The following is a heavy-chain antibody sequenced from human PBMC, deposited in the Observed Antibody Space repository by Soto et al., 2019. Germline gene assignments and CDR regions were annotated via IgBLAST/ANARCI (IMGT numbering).Heavy chain of an antibody. D-gene: IGHD3-9*01. Sequence: QVQLQESGPGLVKPSQTLSLTCTVSGGSISSGDYYWSWIRQPPGKGLEWIGYIYYSGSTYYNPSLRGRVTISVDTSKNQFSLKLSSVTAADTAVYYCARSYYDILTGYQWFDPWGQGTLVTVSS. V-gene: IGHV4-30-4*01. CDR2: IYYSGST. CDR1: GGSISSGDYY. J-gene: IGHJ5*02. CDR3: ARSYYDILTGYQWFDP.